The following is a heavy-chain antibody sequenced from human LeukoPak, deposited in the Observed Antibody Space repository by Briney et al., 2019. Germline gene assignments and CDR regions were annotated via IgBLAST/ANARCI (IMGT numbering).Heavy chain of an antibody. CDR1: GFTFSSYG. CDR3: AKGYSSSWYGYYYYMDV. CDR2: IRYDGSNK. J-gene: IGHJ6*03. V-gene: IGHV3-30*02. Sequence: GGSLRLSCAASGFTFSSYGMHWVRQAPGKGLEWVAFIRYDGSNKYYADSVKGRFTISRDNSKNTLYLQMNSLRAEDTAVYYCAKGYSSSWYGYYYYMDVWGKGTTVTISS. D-gene: IGHD6-13*01.